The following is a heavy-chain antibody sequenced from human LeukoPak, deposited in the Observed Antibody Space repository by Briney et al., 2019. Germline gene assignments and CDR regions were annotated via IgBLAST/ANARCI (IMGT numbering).Heavy chain of an antibody. CDR3: ANGGNSGSFDY. J-gene: IGHJ4*02. CDR2: INTDGSST. Sequence: GGSLRLSCAASGFTFSSNWMHWVRQAPGKGLVWVSRINTDGSSTNYADSVKGRFTISRDNAKNTLYLQMNSLRAEDTALYYCANGGNSGSFDYWGQGTLVTVSS. D-gene: IGHD4-23*01. CDR1: GFTFSSNW. V-gene: IGHV3-74*01.